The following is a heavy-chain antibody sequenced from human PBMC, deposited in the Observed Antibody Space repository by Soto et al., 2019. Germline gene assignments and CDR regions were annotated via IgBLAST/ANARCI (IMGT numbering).Heavy chain of an antibody. J-gene: IGHJ1*01. V-gene: IGHV1-8*01. CDR1: GYTFTSYD. D-gene: IGHD3-22*01. Sequence: QVQLVQSGAEVKKPGASVKVSCKASGYTFTSYDINWVRQATGQGLEWMGWMNPNSGNTGYAQKFQGRVTMTRNTSIRTAYMELSSLRSEDTAVYYCARVGHDSSGYYLEYFQHWGQGTLVTVSS. CDR3: ARVGHDSSGYYLEYFQH. CDR2: MNPNSGNT.